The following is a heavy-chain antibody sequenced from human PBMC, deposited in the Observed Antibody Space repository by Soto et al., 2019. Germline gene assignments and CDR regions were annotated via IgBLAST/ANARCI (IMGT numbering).Heavy chain of an antibody. J-gene: IGHJ4*02. CDR2: ISAYNGNT. Sequence: QVRLVQSGAEVKKPGASVKVSCKASGYTFTNYGISWVRQAPGQGLEWLGWISAYNGNTNYAQKLQGRVTMATDTSTRTAHMVLRSVRADDSCLDYCVRINSVDSSSPLYFDFWGKGTLLTVSS. CDR1: GYTFTNYG. V-gene: IGHV1-18*01. CDR3: VRINSVDSSSPLYFDF. D-gene: IGHD6-6*01.